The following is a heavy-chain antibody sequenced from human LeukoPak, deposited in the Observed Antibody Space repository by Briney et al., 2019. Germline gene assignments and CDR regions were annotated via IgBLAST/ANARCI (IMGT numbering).Heavy chain of an antibody. Sequence: WVRQPPGKGLEWIGYIYYSGSTYYNPSLKSRVTISVDTSKNQFSLKLSSVTAADTAVYYCARAGGITGTTGVDYWGQGTLVTVSS. V-gene: IGHV4-30-4*08. J-gene: IGHJ4*02. CDR3: ARAGGITGTTGVDY. D-gene: IGHD1-7*01. CDR2: IYYSGST.